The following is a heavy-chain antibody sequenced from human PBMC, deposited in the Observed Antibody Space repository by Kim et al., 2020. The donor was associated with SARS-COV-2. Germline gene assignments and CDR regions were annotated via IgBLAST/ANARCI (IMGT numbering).Heavy chain of an antibody. D-gene: IGHD3-10*01. J-gene: IGHJ4*02. Sequence: SETLSLTCTVSGGSISSSSYYWGWLRQPPGKGLEWIGSIYYSGSTYYNPSLKSRVTISVDTSKNQFSLKLSSVTAADTAVYYCARTLLLWFGELRYYFDYWGQGTLVTVSS. CDR2: IYYSGST. CDR3: ARTLLLWFGELRYYFDY. CDR1: GGSISSSSYY. V-gene: IGHV4-39*01.